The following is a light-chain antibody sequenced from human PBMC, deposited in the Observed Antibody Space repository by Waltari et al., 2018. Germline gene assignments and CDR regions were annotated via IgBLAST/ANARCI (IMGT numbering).Light chain of an antibody. Sequence: QSALPQPPSASGSPGQSVTISCTGTSSDVGGYNYVPWYQQHPGKAPKLMISEVTKRPSGVPDRFSGSKSGNTASLTVSGLQAEDEADYYCSSYAGSNNLVFGGGTKLTVL. CDR3: SSYAGSNNLV. V-gene: IGLV2-8*01. CDR1: SSDVGGYNY. CDR2: EVT. J-gene: IGLJ2*01.